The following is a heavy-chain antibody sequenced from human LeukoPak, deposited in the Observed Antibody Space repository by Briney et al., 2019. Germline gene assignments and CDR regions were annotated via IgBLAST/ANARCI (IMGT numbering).Heavy chain of an antibody. J-gene: IGHJ6*03. CDR1: GFTFDNYG. Sequence: GGSLRLSCAASGFTFDNYGMHWVRQAPGKGLEWVANIRQDGSEKYYVDSVKGRFTISRDNAKNSLYLQMNSLRAEDTAVYYCAKVRREIVVYYYYMDVWGKGTTVTVSS. CDR3: AKVRREIVVYYYYMDV. V-gene: IGHV3-7*01. CDR2: IRQDGSEK. D-gene: IGHD3-22*01.